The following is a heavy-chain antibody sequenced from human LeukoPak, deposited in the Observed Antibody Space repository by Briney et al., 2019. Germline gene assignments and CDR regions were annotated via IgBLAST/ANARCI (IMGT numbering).Heavy chain of an antibody. CDR1: GYSFTSYW. J-gene: IGHJ6*04. CDR3: ARGGEGYSSGWYGDV. Sequence: GESLKISCKGSGYSFTSYWSGWVRQIPGKGLEWMGIIYPGESATRYSSFFQGEVTISTDKSITAPYLQWSSLKASDSAMYYWARGGEGYSSGWYGDVWGKGTTVTVSS. CDR2: IYPGESAT. V-gene: IGHV5-51*01. D-gene: IGHD6-19*01.